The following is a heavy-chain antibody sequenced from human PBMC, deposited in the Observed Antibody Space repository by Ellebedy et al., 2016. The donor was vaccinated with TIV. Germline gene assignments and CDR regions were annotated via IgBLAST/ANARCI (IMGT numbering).Heavy chain of an antibody. CDR2: IYYGGGT. Sequence: MPSETLSLTCTVSGVSITTNYWSWIRQTPGKGLEWIGYIYYGGGTNYNPSLKSRVTLSLDTSKNHFSLNLTSVTAADTAVYYCAAYYGGRFDYWGQGTLVTVSS. CDR3: AAYYGGRFDY. V-gene: IGHV4-59*12. CDR1: GVSITTNY. J-gene: IGHJ4*02. D-gene: IGHD4-23*01.